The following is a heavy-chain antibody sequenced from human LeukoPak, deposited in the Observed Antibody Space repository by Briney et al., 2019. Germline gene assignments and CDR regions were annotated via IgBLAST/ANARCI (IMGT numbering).Heavy chain of an antibody. D-gene: IGHD3-22*01. V-gene: IGHV3-23*01. Sequence: GVSLRLSCAASGFTFRSYAMSWVRQAAGKGLEWLSAMSGGGDKTYYADSVKGRFTVSRDYSKNTLYLQMNSLRAEDTAVYYCAKDYDYDSSGYYRDWGQGSLVTVSS. CDR1: GFTFRSYA. CDR2: MSGGGDKT. J-gene: IGHJ4*02. CDR3: AKDYDYDSSGYYRD.